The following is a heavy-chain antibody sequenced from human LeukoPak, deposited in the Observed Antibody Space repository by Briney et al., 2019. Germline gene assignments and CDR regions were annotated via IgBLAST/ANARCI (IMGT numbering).Heavy chain of an antibody. D-gene: IGHD4-11*01. J-gene: IGHJ4*02. V-gene: IGHV3-64*01. Sequence: PGGSLRFSCAASGFTFISYAMHWVRQARGKGLEYVSAISSNGSSTYYANSVKGRFTISRDNSKNTLYLQMGSLRAEDMAVYYCARGPYSTPLDYWGQGTLVTVSS. CDR2: ISSNGSST. CDR1: GFTFISYA. CDR3: ARGPYSTPLDY.